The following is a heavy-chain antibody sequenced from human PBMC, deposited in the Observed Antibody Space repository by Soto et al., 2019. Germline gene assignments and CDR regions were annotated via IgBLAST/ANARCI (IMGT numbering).Heavy chain of an antibody. CDR2: ITSSGGYT. Sequence: EVQLLESGGGLVQPGGSLRLSCAASGFTFSSYAMSWVRQAPGKGLEWVSVITSSGGYTYYADSVKGRFTISRDSSKNTLYLQMNGLRAEDTAVYYCAKLSGRYFYYGMDVWGQGTTVTVSS. J-gene: IGHJ6*02. D-gene: IGHD1-26*01. CDR1: GFTFSSYA. CDR3: AKLSGRYFYYGMDV. V-gene: IGHV3-23*01.